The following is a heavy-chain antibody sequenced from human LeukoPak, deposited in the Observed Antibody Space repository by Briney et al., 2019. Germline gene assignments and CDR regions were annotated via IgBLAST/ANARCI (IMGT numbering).Heavy chain of an antibody. D-gene: IGHD3-22*01. CDR1: GYTFSTYG. J-gene: IGHJ4*02. V-gene: IGHV3-30*02. Sequence: GGSLRPSCAASGYTFSTYGMHWVRQAPGKGLEWVAFIGFDGNNKYYVDSVKGRFTISRDNSKNTLYLQMNSLRAEDTAVYYCATVGVITMIRDVDYWGQGTLVTASS. CDR3: ATVGVITMIRDVDY. CDR2: IGFDGNNK.